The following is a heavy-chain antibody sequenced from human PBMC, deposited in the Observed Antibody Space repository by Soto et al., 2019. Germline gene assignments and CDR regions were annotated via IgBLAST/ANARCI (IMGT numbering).Heavy chain of an antibody. Sequence: ASVKVSCKASGYTFSSYAMHWVRQAPGQRLEWMGWINAGYGNTKSSQKFQDRVTISRDTSASTAYMELTSLRSEDTAVYYCARGYVDTAMDFDYWGQGTLVTVSS. V-gene: IGHV1-3*01. CDR3: ARGYVDTAMDFDY. J-gene: IGHJ4*02. CDR2: INAGYGNT. D-gene: IGHD5-18*01. CDR1: GYTFSSYA.